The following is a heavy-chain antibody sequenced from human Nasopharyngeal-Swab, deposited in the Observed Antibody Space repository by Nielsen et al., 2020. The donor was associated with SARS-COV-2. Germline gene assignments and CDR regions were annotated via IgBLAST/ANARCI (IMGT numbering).Heavy chain of an antibody. CDR3: ARVGYGDYGWRGNYYYGMDV. CDR2: ISSSGSTI. J-gene: IGHJ6*02. CDR1: GFTFSSYE. V-gene: IGHV3-48*03. D-gene: IGHD4-17*01. Sequence: SLKISCAACGFTFSSYEMNWVRQAPGKGLERVSYISSSGSTIYYADSVKGRFTISRDNAKNSLYLQMNSLRAEDTAVYYCARVGYGDYGWRGNYYYGMDVWGQGTTVTVSS.